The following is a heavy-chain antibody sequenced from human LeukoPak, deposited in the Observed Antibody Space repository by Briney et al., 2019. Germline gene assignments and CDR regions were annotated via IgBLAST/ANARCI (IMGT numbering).Heavy chain of an antibody. J-gene: IGHJ4*02. CDR2: INPNSGGT. V-gene: IGHV1-2*02. D-gene: IGHD3-9*01. CDR3: APYGILTGYYPY. CDR1: GYTFTGYY. Sequence: ASVKVSCKASGYTFTGYYMHWVRQAPGQGLKWMGWINPNSGGTNYAQKFQGRVTMTRDTSISTAYMELSRLRSDDTAVYYCAPYGILTGYYPYWGQGTLVTVSS.